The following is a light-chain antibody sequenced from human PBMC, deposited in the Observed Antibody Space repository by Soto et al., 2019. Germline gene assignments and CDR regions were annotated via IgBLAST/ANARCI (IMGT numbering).Light chain of an antibody. CDR3: QQYGSSYT. CDR1: QSVSSN. Sequence: EIVMTQSPATLSVSPGERGTLSCRASQSVSSNLAWYQQKPGQAPSLLIYGASTRATGTPARFSGSGSGTDFTLTISRLEPEDFAVYYCQQYGSSYTFGQGTRLEIK. J-gene: IGKJ5*01. V-gene: IGKV3-15*01. CDR2: GAS.